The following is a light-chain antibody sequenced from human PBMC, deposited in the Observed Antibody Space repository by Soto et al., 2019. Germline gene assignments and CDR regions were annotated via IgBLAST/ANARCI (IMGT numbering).Light chain of an antibody. CDR1: QTISSW. J-gene: IGKJ1*01. CDR2: KAS. Sequence: DIDITQKHNTLSGSVGDRVTITCRASQTISSWLAWYQQKPGKAPKLLIYKASTLKSGVPSRFSGSGSGTEFTLTISSLQPDDFATYYCQLYTSYSEAFGQLT. V-gene: IGKV1-5*03. CDR3: QLYTSYSEA.